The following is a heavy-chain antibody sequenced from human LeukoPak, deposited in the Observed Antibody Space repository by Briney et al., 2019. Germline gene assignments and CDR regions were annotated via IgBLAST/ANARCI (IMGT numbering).Heavy chain of an antibody. Sequence: GGSLRLSCAASGFTVSSNYMSWVRQALGKGLEWVSVIYSGGSTYYADSVKGRFTISRDNSKNTLYLQMNSLRAEDTAVYYCARDIKYYDFWSGYSYNWFDPWGQGTLVTVSS. D-gene: IGHD3-3*01. CDR3: ARDIKYYDFWSGYSYNWFDP. V-gene: IGHV3-66*02. CDR1: GFTVSSNY. J-gene: IGHJ5*02. CDR2: IYSGGST.